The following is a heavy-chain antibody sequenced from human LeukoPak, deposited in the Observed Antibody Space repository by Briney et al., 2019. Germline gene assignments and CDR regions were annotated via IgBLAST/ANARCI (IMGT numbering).Heavy chain of an antibody. D-gene: IGHD1-26*01. CDR1: GGSISSYY. CDR3: AREGWELPFFDY. CDR2: IYYSGST. V-gene: IGHV4-59*01. J-gene: IGHJ4*02. Sequence: SETLSLTCTVSGGSISSYYWSWIRKPPGKGLEWIGYIYYSGSTNYNPSLKSRVTISVDTSKNQFSLKLSSVTAVDTAVYYCAREGWELPFFDYWGQGTLVTVSS.